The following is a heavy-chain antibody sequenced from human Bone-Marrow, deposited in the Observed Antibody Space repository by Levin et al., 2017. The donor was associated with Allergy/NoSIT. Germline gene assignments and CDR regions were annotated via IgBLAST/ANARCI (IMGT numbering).Heavy chain of an antibody. D-gene: IGHD3-10*02. CDR3: ARNFTRFGELLSYYYYGIDG. J-gene: IGHJ6*02. CDR2: IGTAGDT. CDR1: GFTFSSYD. V-gene: IGHV3-13*01. Sequence: GGSLRLSCAASGFTFSSYDMHWVRQATGKGLEWVSAIGTAGDTYYPGSVKGRFTISRENAKNSLYLQMNSLRAGDTAVYYCARNFTRFGELLSYYYYGIDGWGQGTTVTVPS.